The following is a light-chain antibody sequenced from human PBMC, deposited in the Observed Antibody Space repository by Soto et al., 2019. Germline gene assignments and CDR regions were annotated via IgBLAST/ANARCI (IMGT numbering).Light chain of an antibody. J-gene: IGKJ1*01. CDR3: QQVNSYPWT. Sequence: DIQLTQSPSFLSASAGDRVTITCRASQGIFSYLAWYQQKPGKAPKLLIYAASTLQSGVPSRFSGSGSGTEFTLTISSLQPEDSATYYCQQVNSYPWTFGRGTKVDI. CDR1: QGIFSY. CDR2: AAS. V-gene: IGKV1-9*01.